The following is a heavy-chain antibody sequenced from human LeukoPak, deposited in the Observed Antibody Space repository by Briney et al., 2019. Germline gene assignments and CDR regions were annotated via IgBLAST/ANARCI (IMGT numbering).Heavy chain of an antibody. D-gene: IGHD6-13*01. Sequence: SVKVSCKASGFTFTSSAVQWVRQARGQRLEWIGWIVVGSGNTNYAQKFQERVTITRDMSTSTAYMELSSLRSEDTAVYYCATIGYSSSWYDYWGQGTLVTVSS. CDR1: GFTFTSSA. CDR3: ATIGYSSSWYDY. CDR2: IVVGSGNT. J-gene: IGHJ4*02. V-gene: IGHV1-58*01.